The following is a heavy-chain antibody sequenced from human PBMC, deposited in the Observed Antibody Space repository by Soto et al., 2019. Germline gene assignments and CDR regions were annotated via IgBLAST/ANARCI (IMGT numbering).Heavy chain of an antibody. Sequence: QVQLQQWGAGLLKPSETLSLTCAVYGGSFSGYYWSWIRQPPGKGLEWIGEINHSGSTNYNPSLKSRVNISVDTSKNQYSLKLSSVTAADTAVYYCARGKRSIGSQAPTYWYFDLWGRGTLVTVSS. CDR2: INHSGST. V-gene: IGHV4-34*01. CDR1: GGSFSGYY. CDR3: ARGKRSIGSQAPTYWYFDL. J-gene: IGHJ2*01. D-gene: IGHD3-22*01.